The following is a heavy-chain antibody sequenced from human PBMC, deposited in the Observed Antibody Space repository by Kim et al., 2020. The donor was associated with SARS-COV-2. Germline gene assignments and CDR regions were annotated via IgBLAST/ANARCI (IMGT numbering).Heavy chain of an antibody. V-gene: IGHV1-24*01. D-gene: IGHD3-16*01. J-gene: IGHJ6*02. CDR3: ATGGHYYYYGMDV. Sequence: AQKFQGRVTMTEDTSTDTAYMELSSLRSEDTAVYYCATGGHYYYYGMDVWGQGTTVTVSS.